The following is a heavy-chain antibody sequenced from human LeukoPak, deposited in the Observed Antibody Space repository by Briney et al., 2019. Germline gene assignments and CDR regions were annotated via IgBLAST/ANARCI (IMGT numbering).Heavy chain of an antibody. J-gene: IGHJ5*02. D-gene: IGHD2-2*01. Sequence: ASVKVSCKASGYTFTSYGISWVRQAPGQGLEWMGWISAYNGNTNYAQKLQGRVTMTTDTSTSTAYMELSRLRSDDTAVYYCAACYQLTRRNNWFDPWGQGTLVTVSS. CDR1: GYTFTSYG. CDR3: AACYQLTRRNNWFDP. CDR2: ISAYNGNT. V-gene: IGHV1-18*01.